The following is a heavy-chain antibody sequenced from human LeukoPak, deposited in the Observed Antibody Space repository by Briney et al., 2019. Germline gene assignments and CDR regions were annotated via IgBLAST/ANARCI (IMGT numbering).Heavy chain of an antibody. V-gene: IGHV3-21*01. CDR3: ARADDYGDYSDY. J-gene: IGHJ4*02. Sequence: GGSLRLSCAASGFTFSSYTMNWVRQAPGKGLEWVSSISSSSSYIYYADSVRGRFTISRDNAKNTLYLQMGSLRAEDMAVYYCARADDYGDYSDYWGQGTLVTVSS. D-gene: IGHD4-17*01. CDR2: ISSSSSYI. CDR1: GFTFSSYT.